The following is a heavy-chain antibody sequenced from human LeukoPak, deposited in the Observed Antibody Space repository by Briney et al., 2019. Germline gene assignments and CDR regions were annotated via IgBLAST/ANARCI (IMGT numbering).Heavy chain of an antibody. CDR1: GYTFTTYW. Sequence: GESLKISCKGSGYTFTTYWIGWVRQMPGKGLEWMGRIDPSDSYTNYSPSFQGHVTISADKSISTAYLQWSSLKASDTAMYYCARQAEGGTMIVFLWGQGTLVTVSS. J-gene: IGHJ4*02. CDR3: ARQAEGGTMIVFL. CDR2: IDPSDSYT. D-gene: IGHD3-22*01. V-gene: IGHV5-10-1*01.